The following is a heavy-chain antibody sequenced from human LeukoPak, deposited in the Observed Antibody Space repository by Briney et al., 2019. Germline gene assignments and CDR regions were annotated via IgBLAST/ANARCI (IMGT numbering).Heavy chain of an antibody. CDR2: IIPIFGTA. J-gene: IGHJ6*02. V-gene: IGHV1-69*13. CDR3: ARLPEEYYEYGMDV. D-gene: IGHD3-3*01. Sequence: SVKVSCEASGGTFSSYAISWVRQAPEQGLEWMGGIIPIFGTANYAQKFQGRVTITADESTSTAYMELSSLRSEDTAVYYCARLPEEYYEYGMDVWGQGTTVTVSS. CDR1: GGTFSSYA.